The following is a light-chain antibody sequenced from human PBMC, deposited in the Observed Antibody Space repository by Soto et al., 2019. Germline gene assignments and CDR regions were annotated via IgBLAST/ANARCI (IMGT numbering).Light chain of an antibody. CDR3: CSHTGRSPYV. CDR1: SNDVGSSNY. V-gene: IGLV2-14*01. J-gene: IGLJ1*01. Sequence: QSALTQPASVSGSPGQSITISCTGTSNDVGSSNYVSWYQQHPAKAPKLIIYEVSDRPSGVSNRFSGSKSGNTASLTISGLQVEDAANYYCCSHTGRSPYVFGIGTKLTVL. CDR2: EVS.